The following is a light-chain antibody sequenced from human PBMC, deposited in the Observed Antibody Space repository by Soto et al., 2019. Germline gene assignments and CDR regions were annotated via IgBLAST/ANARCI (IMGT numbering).Light chain of an antibody. V-gene: IGLV2-8*01. CDR3: SSYAGSSNV. CDR1: SSDVGGYNY. Sequence: QPAPTQPPSASGSPGQPVAISCTGTSSDVGGYNYVSWYQQHPGKAPKLMIYEVNKRPSGVPDRFSGSKSGNTASLTVSGLQAEDEADYYCSSYAGSSNVFGTGTRSPS. CDR2: EVN. J-gene: IGLJ1*01.